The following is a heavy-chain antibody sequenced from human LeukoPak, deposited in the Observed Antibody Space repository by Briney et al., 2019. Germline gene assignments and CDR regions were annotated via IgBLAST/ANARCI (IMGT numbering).Heavy chain of an antibody. D-gene: IGHD3-9*01. V-gene: IGHV4-59*01. J-gene: IGHJ6*03. Sequence: NPSETLSLTCTVSGDSISGYSWSWLRQPPGKGLEWIGYIYYGGNTYHNPSLKSRVSISVDTSKNQVSLRLTSVTAADTAVYYCARGTISMDVWGRGTTVTISS. CDR1: GDSISGYS. CDR3: ARGTISMDV. CDR2: IYYGGNT.